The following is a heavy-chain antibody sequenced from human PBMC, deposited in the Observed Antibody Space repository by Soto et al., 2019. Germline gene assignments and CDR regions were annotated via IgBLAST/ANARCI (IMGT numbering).Heavy chain of an antibody. CDR1: AFTFSNYA. J-gene: IGHJ4*02. Sequence: GGSLRLSCAASAFTFSNYAMSWVRQAPGKGLEWVSAISGSGGSTDYADSVKGRFTISRDNFKNTLYLHMKSLRVEDTAVYYFAKDAFGVVSQFDDWGQGTLVTAPQ. CDR2: ISGSGGST. V-gene: IGHV3-23*01. CDR3: AKDAFGVVSQFDD. D-gene: IGHD3-3*01.